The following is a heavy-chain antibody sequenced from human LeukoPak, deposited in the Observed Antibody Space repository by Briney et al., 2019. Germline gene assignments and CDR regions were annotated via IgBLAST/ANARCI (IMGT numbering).Heavy chain of an antibody. CDR1: GFSFRDTY. J-gene: IGHJ1*01. CDR2: IATGGYTL. V-gene: IGHV3-11*01. CDR3: ATSSFYGQL. D-gene: IGHD2/OR15-2a*01. Sequence: GGSLTLSCAASGFSFRDTYMSWIRQAPGKGLEWIAYIATGGYTLDYADSVRGRFTVSRDNAKNSLYLQMNSLRVEDTAVYYCATSSFYGQLWGQGTLVTVSS.